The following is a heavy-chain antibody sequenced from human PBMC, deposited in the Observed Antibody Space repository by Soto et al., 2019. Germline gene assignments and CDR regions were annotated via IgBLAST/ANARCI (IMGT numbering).Heavy chain of an antibody. CDR3: ASISYYYDSSGYFDY. D-gene: IGHD3-22*01. CDR1: GYTFTSSG. J-gene: IGHJ4*02. Sequence: ASVKVPCKASGYTFTSSGISWVRQAPGQGLEWMGWISAYNGNTNYAQKLQGRVTMTTDTSTSTAYMELRSLRSDDTAVYYCASISYYYDSSGYFDYWGQGTLVTVSS. CDR2: ISAYNGNT. V-gene: IGHV1-18*01.